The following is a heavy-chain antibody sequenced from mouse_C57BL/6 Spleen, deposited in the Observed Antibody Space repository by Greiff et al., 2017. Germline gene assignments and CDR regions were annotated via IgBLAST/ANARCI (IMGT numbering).Heavy chain of an antibody. V-gene: IGHV1-80*01. D-gene: IGHD1-1*01. CDR1: GYAFSSYW. J-gene: IGHJ2*01. Sequence: VQLQQSGAELVKPGASVKISCKASGYAFSSYWMNWVKQRPGKGLEWIGQIYPGDGDTNYNGKFKGKATLTADKSSSTAYMQLSSLTSEDSAVYFCAREYYGSRGNFDYWGQGTTLTVSS. CDR2: IYPGDGDT. CDR3: AREYYGSRGNFDY.